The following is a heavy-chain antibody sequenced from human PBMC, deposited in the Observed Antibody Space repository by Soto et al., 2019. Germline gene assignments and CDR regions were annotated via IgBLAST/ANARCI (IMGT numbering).Heavy chain of an antibody. Sequence: PGGSLRLSCAGSGFTFSDHYMDWVRQAPGKGLEWVSVIHSGGDTHYADSVRGRFTISRDNSKNTLYLQMNSLRAEDTAVYYCARSRTGTTYGGMDVWGQGTTVTVSS. CDR3: ARSRTGTTYGGMDV. J-gene: IGHJ6*02. D-gene: IGHD1-7*01. CDR1: GFTFSDHY. V-gene: IGHV3-66*01. CDR2: IHSGGDT.